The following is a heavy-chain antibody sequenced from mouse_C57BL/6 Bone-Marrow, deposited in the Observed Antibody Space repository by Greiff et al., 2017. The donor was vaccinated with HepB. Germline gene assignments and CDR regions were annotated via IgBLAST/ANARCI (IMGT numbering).Heavy chain of an antibody. V-gene: IGHV1-81*01. CDR1: GYTFTSYG. J-gene: IGHJ4*01. D-gene: IGHD1-1*01. Sequence: QVQLQQSGAELARPGASVKLSCKASGYTFTSYGISWVKQRTGQGLEWIGEIYPRSGNTYYNEKFKGKATLTADKSSSTAYMELRSLTSEDSAVYFCARERDYYGSSQYYYAMDYWGQGTSVTVSS. CDR2: IYPRSGNT. CDR3: ARERDYYGSSQYYYAMDY.